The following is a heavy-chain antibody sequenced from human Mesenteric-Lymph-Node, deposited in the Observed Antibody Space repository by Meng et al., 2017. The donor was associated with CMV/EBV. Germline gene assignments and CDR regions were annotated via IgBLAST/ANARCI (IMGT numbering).Heavy chain of an antibody. V-gene: IGHV4-34*01. CDR1: GGSFSGYY. Sequence: QVQLQQWGAGLLKPSETLCLPCAVYGGSFSGYYWSWIRQPPGKGLEWIGEINHSGSTNYNPSLKSRVTISVDTSKNQFSLKLSSVTAADTAVYYCARHQRWLKSEGGFNYWGQGTLVTVSS. CDR2: INHSGST. CDR3: ARHQRWLKSEGGFNY. D-gene: IGHD4-23*01. J-gene: IGHJ4*02.